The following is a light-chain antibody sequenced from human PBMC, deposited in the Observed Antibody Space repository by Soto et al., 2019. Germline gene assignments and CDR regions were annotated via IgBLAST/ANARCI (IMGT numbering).Light chain of an antibody. CDR2: STN. J-gene: IGLJ3*02. Sequence: QTVVPQEPSFSVSPGRTVTLTCGLSSGSVSTSYYPSWYQQTPGQAPRTLIYSTNTRSSGVPARFSGSILGNKAALTITGAQEDDESDYYCVLYMGSGIWVFGGGTKVTVL. CDR1: SGSVSTSYY. V-gene: IGLV8-61*01. CDR3: VLYMGSGIWV.